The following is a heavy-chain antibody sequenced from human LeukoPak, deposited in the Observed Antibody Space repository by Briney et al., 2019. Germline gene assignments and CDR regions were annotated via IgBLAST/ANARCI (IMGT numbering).Heavy chain of an antibody. CDR1: GFTFSSYA. CDR3: ARDDKRLGHAFDI. CDR2: ISGSGGST. V-gene: IGHV3-23*01. Sequence: GGSLRLSCAASGFTFSSYAMSWVRQAPGKGLEWVSAISGSGGSTYYADSVKGRFTISRDNSKNTLYLQMNSLRVEDTALYYCARDDKRLGHAFDIWGQGTMVTVSS. D-gene: IGHD6-25*01. J-gene: IGHJ3*02.